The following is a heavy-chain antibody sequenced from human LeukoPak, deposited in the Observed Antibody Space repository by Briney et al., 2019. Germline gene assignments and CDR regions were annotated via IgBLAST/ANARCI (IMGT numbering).Heavy chain of an antibody. D-gene: IGHD3-22*01. Sequence: VASVKVSCKASGGTFSSYAISWVRQAPGQGLEWMGGIIPIFSTANYAQKFQGRVTITADESTSTAYMELSSLRSEDTAVYYCARDLMMDSSGYTPINWFDPWGQGTLVTVSS. V-gene: IGHV1-69*13. J-gene: IGHJ5*02. CDR2: IIPIFSTA. CDR3: ARDLMMDSSGYTPINWFDP. CDR1: GGTFSSYA.